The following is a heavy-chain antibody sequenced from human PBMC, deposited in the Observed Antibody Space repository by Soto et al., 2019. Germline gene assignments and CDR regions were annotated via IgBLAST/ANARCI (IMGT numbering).Heavy chain of an antibody. D-gene: IGHD3-22*01. Sequence: VGSLRLSCESSGFTFSSYGMHWVRHSPGKGLEWVAIIWNDGSNEYYANSVKGRFTISRDSSKNTLYLQVSNLRAEDTAVYFCVRDQPDSRGYSQSWGQGTRVNVS. CDR3: VRDQPDSRGYSQS. CDR1: GFTFSSYG. V-gene: IGHV3-33*01. J-gene: IGHJ5*02. CDR2: IWNDGSNE.